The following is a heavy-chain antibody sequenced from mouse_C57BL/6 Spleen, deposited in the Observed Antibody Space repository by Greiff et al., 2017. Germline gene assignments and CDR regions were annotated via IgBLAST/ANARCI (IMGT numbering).Heavy chain of an antibody. CDR3: AITTVVARRYAMDY. D-gene: IGHD1-1*01. CDR2: INPNNGGT. J-gene: IGHJ4*01. CDR1: GYTFTDYY. V-gene: IGHV1-26*01. Sequence: EVQLQQSGPELVKPGASVKISCKASGYTFTDYYMNWVKQSHGKSLEWIGDINPNNGGTSYNQKFKVKATLTVDKSSSTAYMELRSLTSEDSAVYYCAITTVVARRYAMDYWGQGTSVTVSS.